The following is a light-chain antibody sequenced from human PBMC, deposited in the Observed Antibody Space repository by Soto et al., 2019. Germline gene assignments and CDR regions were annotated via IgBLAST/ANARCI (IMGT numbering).Light chain of an antibody. CDR3: HQYNTWSSIT. Sequence: EIVMTHSPATLSVSPGERVTLSCRASQSISSNLAWYQQKPGQAPSLLMYGTSTRATGIPARFSGSGSGTEFTLTISSLQSEDFAVYYSHQYNTWSSITFGQGTRMEIK. CDR1: QSISSN. V-gene: IGKV3-15*01. CDR2: GTS. J-gene: IGKJ5*01.